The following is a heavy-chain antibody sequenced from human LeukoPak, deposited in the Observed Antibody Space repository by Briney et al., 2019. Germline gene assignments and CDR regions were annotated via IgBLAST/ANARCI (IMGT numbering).Heavy chain of an antibody. Sequence: ASVKVSCKASGYTFTSYGISWVRQAPGQGLEWMGWISAYNGNTNYAQKLQGRVTMTTDTSTSTAYMELRSLRSDDTAVYYCARDPDRYSSGWYGYWGQGTLVTVSS. J-gene: IGHJ4*02. CDR2: ISAYNGNT. CDR3: ARDPDRYSSGWYGY. D-gene: IGHD6-19*01. CDR1: GYTFTSYG. V-gene: IGHV1-18*01.